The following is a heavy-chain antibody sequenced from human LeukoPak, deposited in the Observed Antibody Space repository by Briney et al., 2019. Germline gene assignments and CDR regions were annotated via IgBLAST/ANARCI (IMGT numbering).Heavy chain of an antibody. J-gene: IGHJ5*02. Sequence: GGSLRLSCAASGFTFSSYWMSWVRQPPGKGLEWVANIKQDGSEKYYVDSVKGRFTISRDNAKNSLYLQMNSLRAEDTAVYYCARYRGYGWFDPWGQGTLVTVSS. V-gene: IGHV3-7*01. CDR3: ARYRGYGWFDP. D-gene: IGHD1-1*01. CDR1: GFTFSSYW. CDR2: IKQDGSEK.